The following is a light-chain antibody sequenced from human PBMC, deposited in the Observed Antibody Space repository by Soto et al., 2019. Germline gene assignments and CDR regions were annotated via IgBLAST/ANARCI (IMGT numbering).Light chain of an antibody. CDR3: QQNSSPPPIT. Sequence: DLQMTQSPSSLSASVGDRVTITCRARQSIGNYLNWYQQKPGKAPKLLIYAASSLQSGVPSRFSGGGFGTDFTLTISSLQPEDSATYYCQQNSSPPPITFGQGTRLEIK. CDR2: AAS. J-gene: IGKJ5*01. V-gene: IGKV1-39*01. CDR1: QSIGNY.